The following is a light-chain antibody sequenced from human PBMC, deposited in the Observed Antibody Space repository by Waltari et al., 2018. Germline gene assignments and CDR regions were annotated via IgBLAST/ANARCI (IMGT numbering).Light chain of an antibody. CDR2: EVS. Sequence: QSALTQPPSASGSPGQSVTISCTGTSTDIGVYHSVSWYQQHPGKAPKLLIYEVSERPSGVPDRFSGSKSGITASLTVFGLQTEDEADYYCASFAGSNTLFGGGTKLTVL. CDR1: STDIGVYHS. J-gene: IGLJ2*01. CDR3: ASFAGSNTL. V-gene: IGLV2-8*01.